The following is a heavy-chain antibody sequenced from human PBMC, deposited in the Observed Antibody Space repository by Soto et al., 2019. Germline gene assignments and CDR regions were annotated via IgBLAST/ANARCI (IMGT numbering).Heavy chain of an antibody. J-gene: IGHJ5*02. CDR2: IKQDGSEK. CDR1: VFTFSIYW. D-gene: IGHD3-3*01. Sequence: GGSLLVACASSVFTFSIYWMSWVGQAPGKGLDSVANIKQDGSEKYYVDSVKGRFTISRDNAKNSLYLQMNSLRAEDTAVYYCARVNDFWSGYYNGGHPNNWFDPRGQATLVTVSS. V-gene: IGHV3-7*03. CDR3: ARVNDFWSGYYNGGHPNNWFDP.